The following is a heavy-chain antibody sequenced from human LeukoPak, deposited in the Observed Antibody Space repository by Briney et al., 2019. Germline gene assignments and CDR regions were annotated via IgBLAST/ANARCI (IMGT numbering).Heavy chain of an antibody. CDR3: AKEAGQDYGALDAFDV. Sequence: GGSLRLCCAASGFTFSIYSMNWVRQAPGKGLEWVSSIGGSSSSLYYAESVKGRFTISRDNARNSLYLQMNSLRVEDMAVYYCAKEAGQDYGALDAFDVWGQGTMVTVSS. V-gene: IGHV3-21*01. CDR1: GFTFSIYS. D-gene: IGHD4-17*01. J-gene: IGHJ3*01. CDR2: IGGSSSSL.